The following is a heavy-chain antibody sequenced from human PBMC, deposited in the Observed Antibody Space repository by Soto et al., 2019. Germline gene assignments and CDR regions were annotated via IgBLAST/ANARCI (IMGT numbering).Heavy chain of an antibody. CDR2: MNPNSGNT. Sequence: QVQLVQSGAEVKKPGASVKVSCKASGYTFTSYDINWVRQATGQGLEWMGWMNPNSGNTGYAQKFQDRVTMTRNTSISTAYMELSSLRSEDTAVYYCARWPDGYYYDGMDVWGQGTTVTVTS. V-gene: IGHV1-8*01. CDR1: GYTFTSYD. J-gene: IGHJ6*02. CDR3: ARWPDGYYYDGMDV.